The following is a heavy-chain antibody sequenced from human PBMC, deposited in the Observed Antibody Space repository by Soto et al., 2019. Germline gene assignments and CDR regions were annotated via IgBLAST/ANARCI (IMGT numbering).Heavy chain of an antibody. J-gene: IGHJ1*01. D-gene: IGHD6-13*01. Sequence: EVQLVESGGGLVQPGRSLRLPCAASGFTIEDYAMHWVRPVPGKGLEWVSGINWISGSIGYADSVKGRFAISRDNAKNSLHLQMNSLTAESTAFYYCLKDESINWYSGHFRHWGQGTLVTVSS. V-gene: IGHV3-9*01. CDR3: LKDESINWYSGHFRH. CDR2: INWISGSI. CDR1: GFTIEDYA.